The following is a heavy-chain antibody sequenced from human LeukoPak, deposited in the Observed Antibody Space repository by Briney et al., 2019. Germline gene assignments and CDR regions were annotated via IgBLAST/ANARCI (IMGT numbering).Heavy chain of an antibody. CDR2: MNPNSGYT. CDR1: GYTFTSYD. Sequence: GASVKVSCTASGYTFTSYDINWVRQATGQGLEWMGWMNPNSGYTGYAQKFQGRVTMTRNTSISTAYMELSSLRSEDTAVYYCARGPYYYGSELPFDPWGQGTLVTVSS. CDR3: ARGPYYYGSELPFDP. V-gene: IGHV1-8*01. J-gene: IGHJ5*02. D-gene: IGHD3-10*01.